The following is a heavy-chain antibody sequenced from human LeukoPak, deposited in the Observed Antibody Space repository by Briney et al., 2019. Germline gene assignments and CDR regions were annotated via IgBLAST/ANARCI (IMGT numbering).Heavy chain of an antibody. J-gene: IGHJ3*01. CDR3: AREGGYGSGSYYRLDTFDV. V-gene: IGHV1-46*01. Sequence: ASAKVSCKASGYTFTSYYMHWVRQAPGQGLEWMGIINPSGGSTSYAQKFQGRVTMTRDTSTSTVYMELSSLRSDDTAVYFCAREGGYGSGSYYRLDTFDVWGQGTMVIVSS. CDR2: INPSGGST. D-gene: IGHD3-10*01. CDR1: GYTFTSYY.